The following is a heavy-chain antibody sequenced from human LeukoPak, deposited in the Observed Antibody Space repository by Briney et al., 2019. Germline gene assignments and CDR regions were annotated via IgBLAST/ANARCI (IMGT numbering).Heavy chain of an antibody. CDR3: ATVGIKYQLLHDY. CDR2: VEPEDGET. Sequence: ATVKISCKVSGYTFTDYYMHWVQQAPGKGLEWMGLVEPEDGETIYAEKFQGRVTITADTSTDTAYMELSSLRSEDTAVYYCATVGIKYQLLHDYWGQGTLVTVSS. V-gene: IGHV1-69-2*01. CDR1: GYTFTDYY. D-gene: IGHD2-2*01. J-gene: IGHJ4*02.